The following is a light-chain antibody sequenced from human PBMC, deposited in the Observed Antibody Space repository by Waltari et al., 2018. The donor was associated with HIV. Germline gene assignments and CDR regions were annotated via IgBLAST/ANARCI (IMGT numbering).Light chain of an antibody. Sequence: EIVLTQSPATLSLSPGERATPLCRASQSVSSYLAWYQQKPGQAPRLLIYDASNRATGIPARFSGSGSGTDFTLTISSLEPEDFAVYYCQQRSNWLFTFGPGTKVDIK. CDR2: DAS. CDR3: QQRSNWLFT. V-gene: IGKV3-11*01. CDR1: QSVSSY. J-gene: IGKJ3*01.